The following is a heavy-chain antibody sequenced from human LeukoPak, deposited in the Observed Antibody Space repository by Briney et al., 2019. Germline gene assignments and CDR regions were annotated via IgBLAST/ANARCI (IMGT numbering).Heavy chain of an antibody. V-gene: IGHV3-7*01. Sequence: PGGSLGLSCAASGFTFSSYWMSWVRQAPGKGLEWVANIKQDGSEKYYVDSVKGRFTISRDNAKNSLYLQMNSLRAEDTAVYYCARPLIAAAGTGWFDPWGQGTLVTVSS. CDR3: ARPLIAAAGTGWFDP. D-gene: IGHD6-13*01. J-gene: IGHJ5*02. CDR2: IKQDGSEK. CDR1: GFTFSSYW.